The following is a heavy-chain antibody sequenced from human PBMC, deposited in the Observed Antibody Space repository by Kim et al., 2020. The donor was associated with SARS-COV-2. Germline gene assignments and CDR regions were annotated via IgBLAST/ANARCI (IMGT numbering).Heavy chain of an antibody. Sequence: GGSLRLSCAASGFTFDDYGMHWVRQAPGKGLEWVSGISWNSGSIGYADSVKGRFTISRDNAKNSLYLQMNSLRAEDTALYYCAKDRTGYSSGWYPRYYYYDYGMDVWGQGTTVTVSS. CDR2: ISWNSGSI. CDR1: GFTFDDYG. V-gene: IGHV3-9*01. J-gene: IGHJ6*02. D-gene: IGHD6-19*01. CDR3: AKDRTGYSSGWYPRYYYYDYGMDV.